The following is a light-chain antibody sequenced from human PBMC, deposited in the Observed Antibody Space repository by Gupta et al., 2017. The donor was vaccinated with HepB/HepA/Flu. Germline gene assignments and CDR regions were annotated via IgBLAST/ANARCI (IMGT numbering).Light chain of an antibody. V-gene: IGLV1-47*01. Sequence: QSVLTQPPSASGTPGQRVTISCSVSSSNIGSNYVYWFQHLPGTAPKLLIFRNNQRPSGVPDRFSGSNSGTSASLAISGLRSEDEADYYCAAWFQSLRAWVFGGGTKLTVL. J-gene: IGLJ3*02. CDR3: AAWFQSLRAWV. CDR1: SSNIGSNY. CDR2: RNN.